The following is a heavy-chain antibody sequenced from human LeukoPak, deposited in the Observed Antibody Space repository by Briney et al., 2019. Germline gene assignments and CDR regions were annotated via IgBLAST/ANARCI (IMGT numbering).Heavy chain of an antibody. CDR2: INAGNGNT. D-gene: IGHD6-19*01. CDR1: GYTFTSYA. V-gene: IGHV1-3*01. J-gene: IGHJ5*02. CDR3: ARGHIAVAATNWFDP. Sequence: ASVKVSCKASGYTFTSYAMHWVRQAPGQRLEWMGWINAGNGNTKYSQKFQGRVTIARDTSASTAYMELSSLRSEGTAVYYCARGHIAVAATNWFDPWGQGTLVTVSS.